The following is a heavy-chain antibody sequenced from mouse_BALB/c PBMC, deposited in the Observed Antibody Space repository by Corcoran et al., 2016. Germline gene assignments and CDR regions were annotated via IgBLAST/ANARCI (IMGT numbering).Heavy chain of an antibody. Sequence: EDQLQQSGPELVKPGASMKISCKASGYSFTGYTMNWVKQRHGKNLEWSGLINPYNGGTSYNQKFKGKATLIVDKSSSTAYMEFLSLTSEDSAVYYCARGSYFDVWGAGTTVTVSS. CDR1: GYSFTGYT. J-gene: IGHJ1*01. CDR3: ARGSYFDV. CDR2: INPYNGGT. V-gene: IGHV1-18*01.